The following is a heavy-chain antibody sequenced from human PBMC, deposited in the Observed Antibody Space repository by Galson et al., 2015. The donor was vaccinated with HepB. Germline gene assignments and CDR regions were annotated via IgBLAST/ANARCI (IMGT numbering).Heavy chain of an antibody. D-gene: IGHD6-13*01. Sequence: SVKVSCKASGGTFSSYAISWVRQAPGQGLEWMGGIIPIFGTANYAQKFQGRATITADESTSTAYKELSSLRSEDTAVYYCARASAAGRPIPLYYYYGMDVWGQGTTVTVSS. CDR3: ARASAAGRPIPLYYYYGMDV. J-gene: IGHJ6*02. CDR1: GGTFSSYA. V-gene: IGHV1-69*13. CDR2: IIPIFGTA.